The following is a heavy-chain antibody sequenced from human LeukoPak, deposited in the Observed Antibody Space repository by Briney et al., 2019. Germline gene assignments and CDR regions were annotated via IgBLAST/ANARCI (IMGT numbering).Heavy chain of an antibody. CDR2: TRYDGSHK. D-gene: IGHD5-24*01. V-gene: IGHV3-30*02. Sequence: VGSLRLSCGASAFTFSSYGMHWVRQAQGKGLEWVAFTRYDGSHKDYADSVKGRFTISRDNSKNTLYLEMNSLRDEDTAVYYCAKAVPGYGYPIDYWVQGILVTVSS. CDR3: AKAVPGYGYPIDY. CDR1: AFTFSSYG. J-gene: IGHJ4*02.